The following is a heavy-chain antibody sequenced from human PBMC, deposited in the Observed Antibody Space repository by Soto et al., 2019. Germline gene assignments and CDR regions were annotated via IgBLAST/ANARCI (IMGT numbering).Heavy chain of an antibody. D-gene: IGHD2-8*01. V-gene: IGHV3-30*18. CDR1: GFTFSSYG. Sequence: PGGSLRLSCAASGFTFSSYGMHWVRQAPGKGLEWVAVISYDGSNKYYADSVKGRFTISRDNSKNTLYLQMNSLRAEDTAVYYCAKCARRLLMVYAIYSDYWGQGTLVTVSS. CDR3: AKCARRLLMVYAIYSDY. CDR2: ISYDGSNK. J-gene: IGHJ4*02.